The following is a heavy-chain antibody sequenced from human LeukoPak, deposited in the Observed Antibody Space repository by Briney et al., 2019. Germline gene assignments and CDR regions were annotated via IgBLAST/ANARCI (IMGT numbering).Heavy chain of an antibody. J-gene: IGHJ4*02. CDR3: AKGAGWYNY. CDR1: GGSINSAY. V-gene: IGHV4-59*01. D-gene: IGHD6-19*01. Sequence: PSETLSLTCTVSGGSINSAYWSWLRQPPGKGPEWIGYIYYSGNTNYNPSLKSRVTISIDTSKKQFSLKLSSVTAADTAVYYCAKGAGWYNYWGQGTLVTVSS. CDR2: IYYSGNT.